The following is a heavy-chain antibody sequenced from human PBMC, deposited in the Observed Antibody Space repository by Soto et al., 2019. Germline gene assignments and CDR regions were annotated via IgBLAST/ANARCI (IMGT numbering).Heavy chain of an antibody. CDR1: GFTFDDYA. CDR2: ISWNSGSI. Sequence: EVQLVESGGGLVQPGRSLRLSCAASGFTFDDYAMHWVQQAPGKGLEWVSGISWNSGSIGYADSVKGRFTISRDNAKNSLYLQMNSLRAEDTALYYCAKVTESIADQYFQHWGQGTLVTVSS. V-gene: IGHV3-9*01. J-gene: IGHJ1*01. CDR3: AKVTESIADQYFQH. D-gene: IGHD6-6*01.